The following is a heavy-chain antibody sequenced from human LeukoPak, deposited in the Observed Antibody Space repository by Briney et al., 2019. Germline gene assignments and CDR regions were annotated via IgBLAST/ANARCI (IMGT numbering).Heavy chain of an antibody. Sequence: PGRSLRLSCAASGSPFDEHAMHWVRQAPGKGLEWVSSISTSSSYIYYADSVKGRFTISRDNAKNSLYLQMNSLRAEDTAVYYCARDRGNQRGYYYYYMDVWGKGTTVTVSS. CDR3: ARDRGNQRGYYYYYMDV. CDR1: GSPFDEHA. CDR2: ISTSSSYI. D-gene: IGHD1-14*01. V-gene: IGHV3-21*01. J-gene: IGHJ6*03.